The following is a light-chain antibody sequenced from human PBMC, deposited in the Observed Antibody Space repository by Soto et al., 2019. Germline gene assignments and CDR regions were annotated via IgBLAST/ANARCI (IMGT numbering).Light chain of an antibody. CDR3: CSYAGSSTFVV. CDR2: EVS. Sequence: QSGLTEPAAVSGSPGQSITNSCTGTSSDVGSYNLVSWYQQHPGKAPKLMIYEVSKRPSGVSNRFSGSKSGNTASLTISGLQAEDEADYYCCSYAGSSTFVVFGTGTKVTVL. CDR1: SSDVGSYNL. J-gene: IGLJ1*01. V-gene: IGLV2-23*02.